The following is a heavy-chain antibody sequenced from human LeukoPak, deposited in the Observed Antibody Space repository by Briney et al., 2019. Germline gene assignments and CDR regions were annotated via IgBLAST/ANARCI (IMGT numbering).Heavy chain of an antibody. J-gene: IGHJ4*02. CDR1: GFPFSKYV. V-gene: IGHV3-30-3*01. CDR2: IPYDGSNE. Sequence: GGSLRLSCAASGFPFSKYVIHWVRQAPGKGLECVAVIPYDGSNEYYADSVRGRLTIFRDNSKNTLHLQMNSLRAEDTALYYCAREWDNSRYSGFDYWGQGTLVTVYS. D-gene: IGHD3-22*01. CDR3: AREWDNSRYSGFDY.